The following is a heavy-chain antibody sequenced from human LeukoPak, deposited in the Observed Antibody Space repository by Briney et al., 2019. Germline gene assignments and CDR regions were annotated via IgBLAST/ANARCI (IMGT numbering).Heavy chain of an antibody. CDR1: TDSITSNW. CDR2: VHKSGST. Sequence: SQTLSLTCAVSTDSITSNWWSWVRQPPGKGLEWIGEVHKSGSTNYYPSLQSRVTISIDKSKNQIALELTSVTAADTAVYYCAKEIVGAPTPGAYWGQGILVTVSS. D-gene: IGHD1-26*01. CDR3: AKEIVGAPTPGAY. J-gene: IGHJ4*02. V-gene: IGHV4-4*02.